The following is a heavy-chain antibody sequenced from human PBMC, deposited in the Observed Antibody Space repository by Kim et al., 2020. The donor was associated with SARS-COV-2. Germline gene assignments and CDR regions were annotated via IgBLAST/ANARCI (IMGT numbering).Heavy chain of an antibody. J-gene: IGHJ4*02. V-gene: IGHV3-15*01. Sequence: KTDGGTADYAAPVKGRFTISRDDSKNPLYLLMNSLKTEDSGVYYCTIVSMRWGQGTLVTVSS. CDR3: TIVSMR. D-gene: IGHD2-2*01. CDR2: KTDGGTA.